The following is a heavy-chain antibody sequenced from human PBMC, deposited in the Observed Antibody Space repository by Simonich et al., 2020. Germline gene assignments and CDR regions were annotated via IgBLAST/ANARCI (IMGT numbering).Heavy chain of an antibody. J-gene: IGHJ2*01. CDR3: ARGGLGHWYFDL. CDR1: GYTFTGYY. CDR2: INPNRGGT. Sequence: QVQLVQSGAEVKKPGASVKVSCKASGYTFTGYYLHWVRPAPGQGLEWMGWINPNRGGTNYAQKFQGRVTMTRDTSISTAYMELSRLRSDDTAVYYCARGGLGHWYFDLWGRGTLVTVSS. V-gene: IGHV1-2*02. D-gene: IGHD6-25*01.